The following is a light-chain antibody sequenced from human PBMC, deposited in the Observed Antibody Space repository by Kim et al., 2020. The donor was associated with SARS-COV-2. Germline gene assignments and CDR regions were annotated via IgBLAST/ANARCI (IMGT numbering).Light chain of an antibody. V-gene: IGKV1-27*01. CDR1: QGISNN. CDR3: QRYNSAPWT. CDR2: AAS. Sequence: DIQMTQSPSSLSAAVGDKVTITCRASQGISNNLAWYQHKQGKAPKLLIYAASALHSEVPSRFSGSGSGTEFTLTISSLQPEDVATFYCQRYNSAPWTFGQGTRVEIK. J-gene: IGKJ1*01.